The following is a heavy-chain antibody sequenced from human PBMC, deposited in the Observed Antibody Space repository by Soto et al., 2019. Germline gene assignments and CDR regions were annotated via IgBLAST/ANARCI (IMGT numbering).Heavy chain of an antibody. CDR1: GFTFSDHY. CDR3: ASGTNGAFFVY. Sequence: PGGSLRLSCAASGFTFSDHYMSLIRQAPGKGLEWVSYISSRSSTIFYADSVKGRFTISRDNVKNSLYLQMNSLRAEDTAVYYCASGTNGAFFVYWGQGILVTVSS. J-gene: IGHJ4*02. CDR2: ISSRSSTI. D-gene: IGHD2-8*01. V-gene: IGHV3-11*01.